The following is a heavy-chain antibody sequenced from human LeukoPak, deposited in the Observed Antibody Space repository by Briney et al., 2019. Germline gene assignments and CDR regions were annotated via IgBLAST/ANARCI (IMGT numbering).Heavy chain of an antibody. CDR2: ISAYNGNT. V-gene: IGHV1-18*01. J-gene: IGHJ4*02. D-gene: IGHD6-19*01. Sequence: ASVKVSCKASGYTFTSYGISWVREAPGQGLEWMGWISAYNGNTNYAQKLQGRVTMTTDTSTSTAYMELRSLRSDDTAVYYCARVPVYSSGRRYFDYWGQGTLVTVSS. CDR3: ARVPVYSSGRRYFDY. CDR1: GYTFTSYG.